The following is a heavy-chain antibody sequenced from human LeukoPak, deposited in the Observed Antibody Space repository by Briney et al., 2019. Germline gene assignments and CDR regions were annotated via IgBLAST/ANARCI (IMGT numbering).Heavy chain of an antibody. CDR3: TRDFDFSSAI. J-gene: IGHJ4*02. D-gene: IGHD3-3*01. V-gene: IGHV3-23*01. Sequence: GGSLRLSCAASGFAFSTYGMTWVRQAPGQGREWISVISGSRGNTYYADSVKGRFTISRDNAKNTLFLQMNSLRAEDTAVYYCTRDFDFSSAIWGQGTLVTVSS. CDR2: ISGSRGNT. CDR1: GFAFSTYG.